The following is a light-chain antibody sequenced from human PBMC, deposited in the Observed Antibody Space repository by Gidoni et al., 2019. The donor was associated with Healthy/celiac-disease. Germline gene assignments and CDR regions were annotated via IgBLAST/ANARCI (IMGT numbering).Light chain of an antibody. J-gene: IGLJ2*01. CDR3: SSYTSSSLVV. Sequence: QSALTQPASVSGSPGQSITISCTGTSSDVGGYNYVSWYQQHPGKAPKLMIYDVSNRPSGVSTRFSGSKSGNTASLTISGLQAEDDADYYCSSYTSSSLVVFGGGTKLTVL. CDR2: DVS. CDR1: SSDVGGYNY. V-gene: IGLV2-14*01.